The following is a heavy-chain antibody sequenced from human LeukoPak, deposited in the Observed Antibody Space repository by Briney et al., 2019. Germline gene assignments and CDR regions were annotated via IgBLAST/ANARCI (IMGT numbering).Heavy chain of an antibody. CDR3: ARDGDDTSGYFSPFDY. V-gene: IGHV3-53*01. CDR2: IYTGGST. D-gene: IGHD3-22*01. J-gene: IGHJ4*02. CDR1: GFTVGSNY. Sequence: PGGSLRLSCAVSGFTVGSNYMSWVRQAPGKGLEWVAVIYTGGSTYYADSVKGRFTISRDNSKNTLYLQMNSLRVEDTAVYYCARDGDDTSGYFSPFDYWGQGTLVTVSS.